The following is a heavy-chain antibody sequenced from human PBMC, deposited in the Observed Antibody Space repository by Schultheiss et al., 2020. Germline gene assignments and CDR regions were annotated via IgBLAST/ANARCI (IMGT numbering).Heavy chain of an antibody. Sequence: GGSLRLSCAASGFTFSSYSMNWVRQAPGKGLEWVSSISSSSSYIYYADSVKGRFTISRDNAKNSLYLQMNSLRAEDTAVYYCARNNDYGDYGPFDYWGQGTLVTVSS. CDR1: GFTFSSYS. V-gene: IGHV3-21*01. CDR2: ISSSSSYI. J-gene: IGHJ4*02. D-gene: IGHD4-17*01. CDR3: ARNNDYGDYGPFDY.